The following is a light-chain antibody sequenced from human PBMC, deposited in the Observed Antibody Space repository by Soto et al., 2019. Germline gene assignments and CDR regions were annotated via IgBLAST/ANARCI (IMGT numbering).Light chain of an antibody. V-gene: IGKV3-20*01. CDR2: GAS. CDR1: QSVSSSY. J-gene: IGKJ1*01. Sequence: EIVLTQSPGTLSLSPGERATLSCRASQSVSSSYLAWYQQKPGQAPRLLIYGASSRATGIPDRFSGSGSGTNFTLNISRLEPEDFAVYYCQQYGSSPWTFGQGTK. CDR3: QQYGSSPWT.